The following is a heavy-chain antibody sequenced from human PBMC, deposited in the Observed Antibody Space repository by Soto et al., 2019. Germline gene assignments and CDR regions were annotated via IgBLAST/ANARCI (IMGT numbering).Heavy chain of an antibody. J-gene: IGHJ6*02. CDR3: AGEYCSGGSCPLYYGMDV. CDR2: MNPNSGNT. D-gene: IGHD2-15*01. V-gene: IGHV1-8*01. Sequence: ASVKVSCKASGNTFSTYDINWVRQATGQGLEWMGWMNPNSGNTAYAPKFQGRVTMTRNTSIGTVYMELSSLRSEDTGMYYCAGEYCSGGSCPLYYGMDVWGQGTTVTVSS. CDR1: GNTFSTYD.